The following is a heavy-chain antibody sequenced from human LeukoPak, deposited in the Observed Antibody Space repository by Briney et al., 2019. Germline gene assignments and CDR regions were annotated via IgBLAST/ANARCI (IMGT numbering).Heavy chain of an antibody. CDR1: GGTFSSHA. CDR2: IIPIFGIA. CDR3: AREEYYYDSSGYYYFDY. Sequence: ASVKVSCKASGGTFSSHAISWVRQAPGQGLEWMGRIIPIFGIANYAQKFQGRVTITADKSTSTACMELSSLRSEDTAVYYCAREEYYYDSSGYYYFDYWGQGTLVTVSS. J-gene: IGHJ4*02. D-gene: IGHD3-22*01. V-gene: IGHV1-69*04.